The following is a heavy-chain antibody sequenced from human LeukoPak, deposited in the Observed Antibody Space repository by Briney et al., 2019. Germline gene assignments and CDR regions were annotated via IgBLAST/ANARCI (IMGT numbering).Heavy chain of an antibody. V-gene: IGHV4-39*07. CDR1: GGSISSSSYY. J-gene: IGHJ6*03. Sequence: PSETLSLTCTVSGGSISSSSYYWGWIRQPPGKGLEWIGSISYTGSTYYNPSLKSRVTISVDTSKNQFSLKLSSVTAADTAVYYCAREVRNGDYYMDVWGKGTTGTVSS. D-gene: IGHD2-21*01. CDR3: AREVRNGDYYMDV. CDR2: ISYTGST.